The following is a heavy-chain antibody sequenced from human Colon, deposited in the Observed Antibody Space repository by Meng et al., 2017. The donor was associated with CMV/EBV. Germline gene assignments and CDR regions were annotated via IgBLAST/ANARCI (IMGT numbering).Heavy chain of an antibody. CDR3: TRGAASGVTAPDY. CDR1: GLTFSAYA. CDR2: IRGNGESP. J-gene: IGHJ4*02. D-gene: IGHD2-21*02. Sequence: GESLKISCGASGLTFSAYAMNWVRQAPGKGLEWVSRIRGNGESPAYADFVQDRFTIFRDNSQKTLYLQMNSLRAEDTAIYYCTRGAASGVTAPDYWGQGTLVTVSS. V-gene: IGHV3-23*01.